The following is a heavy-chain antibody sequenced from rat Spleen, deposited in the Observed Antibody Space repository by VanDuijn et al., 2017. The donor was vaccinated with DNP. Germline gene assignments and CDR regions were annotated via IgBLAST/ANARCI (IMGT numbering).Heavy chain of an antibody. Sequence: EVQLVESGGGLVQPGRSLKLSCAASGFTFSNYDMAWVRQAPTKALEWVASISPSGGSTYYRDSVKGRFTVSRDNAKSTLYLQLNSLRSEDTATYYCTSNPHVRTAAPFDYWGQGVMVTVSS. CDR2: ISPSGGST. D-gene: IGHD3-8*01. V-gene: IGHV5-27*01. CDR1: GFTFSNYD. CDR3: TSNPHVRTAAPFDY. J-gene: IGHJ2*01.